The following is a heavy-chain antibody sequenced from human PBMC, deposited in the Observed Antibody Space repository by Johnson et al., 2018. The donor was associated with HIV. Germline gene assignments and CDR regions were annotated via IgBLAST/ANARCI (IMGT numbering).Heavy chain of an antibody. CDR3: ARDSYDYVWGSYRHDAFDI. CDR1: GFTFSSYD. Sequence: VQLVESGGGVVQPGGSLRLSCAASGFTFSSYDIHWVRQAPGKGPEWVALIRYDGSNEYYADSVKGRFTISRDNSKNTLYLQMNSLRAEDTAVYYCARDSYDYVWGSYRHDAFDIWGQGTMVTVSS. D-gene: IGHD3-16*02. V-gene: IGHV3-30*02. CDR2: IRYDGSNE. J-gene: IGHJ3*02.